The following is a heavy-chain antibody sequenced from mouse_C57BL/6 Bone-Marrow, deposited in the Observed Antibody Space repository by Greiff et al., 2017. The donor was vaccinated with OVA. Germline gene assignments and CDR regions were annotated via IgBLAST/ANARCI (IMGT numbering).Heavy chain of an antibody. V-gene: IGHV1-69*01. J-gene: IGHJ3*01. CDR3: AIYYDYRFDY. D-gene: IGHD2-4*01. CDR1: GYTFTSYW. CDR2: IDPSDSYT. Sequence: QVQLQQPGAELVMPGASVKLSCKASGYTFTSYWMHWVKQRPGQGLEWIGEIDPSDSYTNYNQKFKGKSTLTVDKSSSTAYMQLSSLTSEDSAVYYCAIYYDYRFDYWGQGTLVTVSA.